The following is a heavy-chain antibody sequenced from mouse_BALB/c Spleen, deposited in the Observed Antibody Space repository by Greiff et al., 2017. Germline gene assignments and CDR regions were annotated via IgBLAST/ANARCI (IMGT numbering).Heavy chain of an antibody. CDR2: ISSGSSTI. J-gene: IGHJ2*01. CDR1: GFTFSSFG. CDR3: ARDSTTAGDY. V-gene: IGHV5-17*02. Sequence: EVKLMESGGGLVQPGGSRKLSCEASGFTFSSFGMHWVRQAPEKGLEWVAYISSGSSTIYYADTVKGRFTISRDNPKKPLFLQMTSLKSEDTAMYYCARDSTTAGDYWGQGTTLTVSS. D-gene: IGHD1-2*01.